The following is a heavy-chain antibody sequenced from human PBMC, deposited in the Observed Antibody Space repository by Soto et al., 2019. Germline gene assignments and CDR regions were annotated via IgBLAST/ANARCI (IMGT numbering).Heavy chain of an antibody. Sequence: PGESLRISCKGSGYSFTSYWIGWVRQMPGKGLEWMGIIYPGDSDTRYSPSFQCQVTISPDKSISTAYLQWSSLKASDTAMYYCATVMTPKYDFWSGYYIGVWYFDYWRQGTLVTVSS. CDR3: ATVMTPKYDFWSGYYIGVWYFDY. V-gene: IGHV5-51*03. D-gene: IGHD3-3*01. J-gene: IGHJ4*02. CDR1: GYSFTSYW. CDR2: IYPGDSDT.